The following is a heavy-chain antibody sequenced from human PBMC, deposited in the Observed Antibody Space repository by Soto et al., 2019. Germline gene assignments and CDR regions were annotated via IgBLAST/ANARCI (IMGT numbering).Heavy chain of an antibody. CDR1: GFSLNTAGLG. Sequence: SGPTLVNPTQTLTLTCTFSGFSLNTAGLGVGWIRQPPGKALEWLALIYWNDDKRYSPSLKNRVTITKDTSKNQVVLRMTNMDPVDTATFSCAHSQIIGPTPGPNWSGPGGQEPLVTVS. J-gene: IGHJ5*02. CDR3: AHSQIIGPTPGPNWSGP. V-gene: IGHV2-5*01. D-gene: IGHD3-16*02. CDR2: IYWNDDK.